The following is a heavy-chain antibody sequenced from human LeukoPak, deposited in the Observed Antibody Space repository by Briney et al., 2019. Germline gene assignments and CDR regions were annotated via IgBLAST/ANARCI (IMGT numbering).Heavy chain of an antibody. D-gene: IGHD3-10*01. CDR1: GYSISSGYY. CDR3: ASTFITMVRGKWDYFDY. J-gene: IGHJ4*02. CDR2: IYHSGST. V-gene: IGHV4-38-2*02. Sequence: SETLSLTCTVSGYSISSGYYWGWIRQPPGKGLEWIGSIYHSGSTYYNPSLKSRVTISVDTSKNQFSLKLSSVTAADTAVYYCASTFITMVRGKWDYFDYWGQGTLVTVSS.